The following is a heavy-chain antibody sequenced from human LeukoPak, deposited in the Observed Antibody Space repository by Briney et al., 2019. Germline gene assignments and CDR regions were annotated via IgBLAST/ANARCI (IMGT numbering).Heavy chain of an antibody. V-gene: IGHV3-23*01. CDR3: ATYRQVLLPFES. Sequence: GGSLRLSCAASGFTFSTFAMIWVRQPPGKGLEWVSSIFPSGGEIHYADSVRGRVTISRDNSKSILSLQMNSLRAEDTAIYYCATYRQVLLPFESWGQGTLVTVSS. CDR2: IFPSGGEI. D-gene: IGHD5-18*01. CDR1: GFTFSTFA. J-gene: IGHJ4*02.